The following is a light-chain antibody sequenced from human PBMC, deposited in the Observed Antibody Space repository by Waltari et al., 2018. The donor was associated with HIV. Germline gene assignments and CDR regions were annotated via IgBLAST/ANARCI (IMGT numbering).Light chain of an antibody. CDR3: CSYGGSYTWV. CDR2: DVS. CDR1: SRAVGGYNY. V-gene: IGLV2-11*01. J-gene: IGLJ3*02. Sequence: HSALTQPRSVSGSPGQSVTISCTGTSRAVGGYNYISWYQQHPGKAPKLMIYDVSKRPSGVPARFSASKSGNTASLTISGLQAEDEADYYCCSYGGSYTWVFGGGTKLTVL.